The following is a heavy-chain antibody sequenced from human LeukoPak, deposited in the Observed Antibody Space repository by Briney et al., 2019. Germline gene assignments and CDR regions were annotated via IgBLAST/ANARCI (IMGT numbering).Heavy chain of an antibody. Sequence: SETLSLTCTVSGGSISSSNYYWGWIRQPPGKGLEWIGSMYYSGSTDYNPSLESRVTISVDTSKNQFSLKLSSVTAADTAVYYCARLSVIVGAALEYYYYYMDVWGQGTTVTVSS. CDR3: ARLSVIVGAALEYYYYYMDV. CDR2: MYYSGST. D-gene: IGHD1-26*01. J-gene: IGHJ6*03. CDR1: GGSISSSNYY. V-gene: IGHV4-39*01.